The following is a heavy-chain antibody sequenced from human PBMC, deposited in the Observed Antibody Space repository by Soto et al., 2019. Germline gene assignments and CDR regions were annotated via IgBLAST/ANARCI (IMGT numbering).Heavy chain of an antibody. CDR2: IIPIFGTA. D-gene: IGHD2-2*01. Sequence: QVQLVQSGAEVQKPGSSVKVSCKASGGTFSSYAISWVRQAPGQGLEWMGGIIPIFGTANYAQKFQGRVTITADESTSTAYMELSSLRSEDTAVYYCARASNSYCSSTSCYAHYYYYGMDVWGQGTTVTVSS. V-gene: IGHV1-69*01. J-gene: IGHJ6*02. CDR3: ARASNSYCSSTSCYAHYYYYGMDV. CDR1: GGTFSSYA.